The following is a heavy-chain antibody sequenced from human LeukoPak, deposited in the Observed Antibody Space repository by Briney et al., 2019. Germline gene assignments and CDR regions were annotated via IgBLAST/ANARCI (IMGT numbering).Heavy chain of an antibody. CDR2: IKHDASDR. D-gene: IGHD3-10*02. Sequence: GGSLRLSCAASGFTFSNYWVTWVRQAPGKGLEWVANIKHDASDRHYVDSVKGRFTISRDNAKNSLYLQMNSLRAEDTAVYYCAELGITMIGGVWGKGTTVTISS. CDR3: AELGITMIGGV. CDR1: GFTFSNYW. J-gene: IGHJ6*04. V-gene: IGHV3-7*01.